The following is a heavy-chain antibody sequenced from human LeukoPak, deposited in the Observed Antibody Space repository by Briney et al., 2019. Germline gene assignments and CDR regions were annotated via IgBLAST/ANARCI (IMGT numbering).Heavy chain of an antibody. Sequence: ASVKVSYKASGYTFTGYYMHWVRQAPGQGLEWMGRINPNSGGTNYAQKFQGRVTMTRDTSISTAYMELSRLRSDDTAVYYCARAATRGGEDYYYMDVWGKGTTVTVSS. CDR1: GYTFTGYY. D-gene: IGHD6-25*01. CDR2: INPNSGGT. V-gene: IGHV1-2*06. CDR3: ARAATRGGEDYYYMDV. J-gene: IGHJ6*03.